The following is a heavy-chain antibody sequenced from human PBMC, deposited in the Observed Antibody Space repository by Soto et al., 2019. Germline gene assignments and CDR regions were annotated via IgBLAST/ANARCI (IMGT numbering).Heavy chain of an antibody. D-gene: IGHD3-22*01. Sequence: QVQLVESGGGVVQPGRSLRLSCAASGFSFSSYGMNWVRQSPGKGLEWLAVIWYDGSNKFYGNSVKGRFTISRDNSRNTLYLQMNSLRDEDTAVYYCATEGKYSSFKGGFDTWGQGTLVTVSS. V-gene: IGHV3-33*01. CDR1: GFSFSSYG. J-gene: IGHJ5*02. CDR3: ATEGKYSSFKGGFDT. CDR2: IWYDGSNK.